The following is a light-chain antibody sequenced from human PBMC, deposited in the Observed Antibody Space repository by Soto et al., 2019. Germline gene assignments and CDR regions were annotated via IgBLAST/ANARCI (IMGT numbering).Light chain of an antibody. CDR3: QQRSDWIT. V-gene: IGKV3-11*01. Sequence: EIVLTQSPATLSLSPGERACLFCRASQSVSNSLAWFQPKPGKAPRLLIYDASNRATGIPARLSGSGSGTDFTLTIRSLEPEDFAVYYCQQRSDWITFGQGTRLEI. J-gene: IGKJ5*01. CDR2: DAS. CDR1: QSVSNS.